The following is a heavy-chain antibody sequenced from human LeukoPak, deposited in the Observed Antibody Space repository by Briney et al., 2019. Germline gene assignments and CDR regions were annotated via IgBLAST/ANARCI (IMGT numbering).Heavy chain of an antibody. D-gene: IGHD5-18*01. Sequence: GGSLRLSCAASGFTFSNYWMHWVRQAPGKGLVWVSRINSDGSSTTYADSVKGRFTISRDNAKNKLYLQMNSLRAEDTAVYYCARDPHGYWWFDPWGQGTLVTVSS. CDR1: GFTFSNYW. CDR3: ARDPHGYWWFDP. J-gene: IGHJ5*02. CDR2: INSDGSST. V-gene: IGHV3-74*03.